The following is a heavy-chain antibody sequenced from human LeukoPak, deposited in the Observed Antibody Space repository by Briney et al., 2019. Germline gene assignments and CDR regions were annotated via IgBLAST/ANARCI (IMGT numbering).Heavy chain of an antibody. D-gene: IGHD3-22*01. V-gene: IGHV1-18*01. J-gene: IGHJ4*02. Sequence: ASVKVSCKASGYTFTSYGISWVRQAPGQGLEWMGWISAYNGNTNYAQKLQGRVTMTTDTSTSTAYMELRSLRSDDTAVYYCAREPTPNYYDSSGYYPDYWGQGTLVTVSS. CDR1: GYTFTSYG. CDR2: ISAYNGNT. CDR3: AREPTPNYYDSSGYYPDY.